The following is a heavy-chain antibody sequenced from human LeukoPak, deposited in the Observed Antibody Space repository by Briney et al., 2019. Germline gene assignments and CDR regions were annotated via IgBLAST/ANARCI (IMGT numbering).Heavy chain of an antibody. CDR3: ARDLEVVTATNWFDP. Sequence: SETLSLTCTVSGGSISSSSYYWGWIRQPPGKGLEWIGSIYYSGSTYYNPSRKSRVTISLDTSKNQFSLKLSSVTAADTAVYYCARDLEVVTATNWFDPWGQGTLVTVSS. CDR1: GGSISSSSYY. V-gene: IGHV4-39*07. D-gene: IGHD2-21*02. J-gene: IGHJ5*02. CDR2: IYYSGST.